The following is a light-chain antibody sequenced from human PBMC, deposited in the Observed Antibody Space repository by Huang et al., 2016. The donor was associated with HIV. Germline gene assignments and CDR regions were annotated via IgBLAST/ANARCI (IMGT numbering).Light chain of an antibody. Sequence: DIQMTQSPSSLSASVGARVTITCRESQVISDSLAWYQQKPGKAPNLLLYTASRLESGVPTRFSSSGSGRNYTRTISSLQPEDFANYYCQQYWSNPRTFGQGTKVEIK. CDR3: QQYWSNPRT. CDR2: TAS. V-gene: IGKV1-NL1*01. J-gene: IGKJ1*01. CDR1: QVISDS.